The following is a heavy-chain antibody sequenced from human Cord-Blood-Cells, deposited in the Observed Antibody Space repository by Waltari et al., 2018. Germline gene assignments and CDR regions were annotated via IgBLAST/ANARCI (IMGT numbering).Heavy chain of an antibody. Sequence: EVQLVESGGGLVKPGGSLRLSCAASGFTFSNAWISWVRQAPGKGLEWVGRIKSKTDGGTTDYAAPVKGRFTISRDDSKNTLYLQMNSLKTEDTAVYYCTTDCSGSYYFDYWGQGTLVTVSS. CDR2: IKSKTDGGTT. CDR1: GFTFSNAW. CDR3: TTDCSGSYYFDY. D-gene: IGHD1-26*01. V-gene: IGHV3-15*01. J-gene: IGHJ4*02.